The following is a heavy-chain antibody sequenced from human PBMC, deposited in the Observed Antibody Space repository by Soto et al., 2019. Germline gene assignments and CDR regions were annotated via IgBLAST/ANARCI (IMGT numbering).Heavy chain of an antibody. CDR2: IKQDGSQT. D-gene: IGHD5-12*01. V-gene: IGHV3-7*03. Sequence: EGSLRLSCATSGFIFSNYWMTWVRQAPGKGLDWVANIKQDGSQTFYVDSVKGRFTSSRDNAKTPLYLEMNSLRAEDTAVYYCARGTDGYNYWGNSLNYWGEGIQVTVS. CDR3: ARGTDGYNYWGNSLNY. J-gene: IGHJ4*02. CDR1: GFIFSNYW.